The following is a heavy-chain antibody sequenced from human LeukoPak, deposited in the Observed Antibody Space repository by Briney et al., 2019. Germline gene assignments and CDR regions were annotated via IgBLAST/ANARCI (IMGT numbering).Heavy chain of an antibody. CDR2: ISYDGSNK. D-gene: IGHD6-19*01. CDR3: ARGDGAAVAGSFDY. J-gene: IGHJ4*02. CDR1: GFTFSSYA. V-gene: IGHV3-30-3*01. Sequence: GGSLRLSCAASGFTFSSYAMHWVRQAPSKGLEWVAVISYDGSNKYYADSVKGRFTISRDNSKNTLYLQMNSLRAEDTAVYYCARGDGAAVAGSFDYWGQGTLVTVSS.